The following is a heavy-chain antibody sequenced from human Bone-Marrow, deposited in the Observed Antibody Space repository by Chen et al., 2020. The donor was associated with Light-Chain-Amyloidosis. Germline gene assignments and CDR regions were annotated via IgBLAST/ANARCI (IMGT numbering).Heavy chain of an antibody. CDR2: IYPDDSDA. Sequence: EVQLEQSGPKVKNPGESLKISCKGSGYTFPNYWIGWVRQRPGKGLEWMGVIYPDDSDARYSPSFEGQVTISADKSITTAYLQWRSLKASDTAMYYCARRRDGYNFDYWGQGTLVTVSS. J-gene: IGHJ4*02. D-gene: IGHD5-12*01. CDR1: GYTFPNYW. CDR3: ARRRDGYNFDY. V-gene: IGHV5-51*01.